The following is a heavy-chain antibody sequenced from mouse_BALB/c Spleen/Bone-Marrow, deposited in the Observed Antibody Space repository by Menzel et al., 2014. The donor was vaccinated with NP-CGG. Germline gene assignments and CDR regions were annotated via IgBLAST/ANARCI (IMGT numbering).Heavy chain of an antibody. V-gene: IGHV4-1*02. J-gene: IGHJ3*01. CDR1: GLDFSRYW. Sequence: EVQVVESGGGLVQPGGSLKLSCAASGLDFSRYWMSWVRQAPGKGLEWIGEINPDSSTINYTPSLKDKFIISRDNAKNTLYLQMSKVRSEDTALYYCARMHYYGYVAYWGQGTLVTVSA. D-gene: IGHD1-2*01. CDR3: ARMHYYGYVAY. CDR2: INPDSSTI.